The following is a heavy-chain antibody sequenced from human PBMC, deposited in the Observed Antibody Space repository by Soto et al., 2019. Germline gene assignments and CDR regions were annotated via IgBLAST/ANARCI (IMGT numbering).Heavy chain of an antibody. CDR1: CGSVSSCSYY. Sequence: SETLSLTCTVSCGSVSSCSYYWSRIRQPPGKGLEWIGYIYYSGSTNYNPSLKSRVTISVDTSKNQFSLKLSSVTAADTAVYYCARGSESDNWFDPWGQGTLVTVSS. CDR3: ARGSESDNWFDP. V-gene: IGHV4-61*01. J-gene: IGHJ5*02. D-gene: IGHD3-3*01. CDR2: IYYSGST.